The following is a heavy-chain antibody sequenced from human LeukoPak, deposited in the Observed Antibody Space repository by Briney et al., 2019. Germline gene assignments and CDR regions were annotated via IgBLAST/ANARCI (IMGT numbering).Heavy chain of an antibody. CDR3: AKDSLSMVRGVIGFDY. D-gene: IGHD3-10*01. J-gene: IGHJ4*02. Sequence: GGSLRLSCAASGFTFSSYGMHWVRQAPGKGLEWVAFRRYDGSNKYYADSVKGRFTISRDNSKNTLYLQMNSLRAEDTAVYYCAKDSLSMVRGVIGFDYWGQGTLVTVSS. CDR2: RRYDGSNK. V-gene: IGHV3-30*02. CDR1: GFTFSSYG.